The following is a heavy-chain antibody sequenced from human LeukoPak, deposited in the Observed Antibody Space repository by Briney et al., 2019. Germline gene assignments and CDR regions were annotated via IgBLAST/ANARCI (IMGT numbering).Heavy chain of an antibody. CDR1: GYTFTGYY. Sequence: ASVKVSCKASGYTFTGYYMHWVRQAPGQGPEWMGWINPDSGGTNYAQKFQGRVTMTRDTSTSTVYMELSSLRSEDTAVYYCARVPSLSSSGWVDYWGQGTLVTVSS. CDR2: INPDSGGT. D-gene: IGHD6-19*01. CDR3: ARVPSLSSSGWVDY. V-gene: IGHV1-2*02. J-gene: IGHJ4*02.